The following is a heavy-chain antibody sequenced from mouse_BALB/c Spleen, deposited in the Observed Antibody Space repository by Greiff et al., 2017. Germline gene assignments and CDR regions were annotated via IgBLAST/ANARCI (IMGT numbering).Heavy chain of an antibody. V-gene: IGHV1-5*01. Sequence: VQLQQSGTVLARPGASVKMSCKASGYTFTSYWMHWVKQRPGQGLEWIGAIYPGNSDTSYNQKFKGKAKLTAVTSTSTAYMELSSLANEDSAVYYCTSRSGTRNYFDYWGQGTTLTVSS. D-gene: IGHD4-1*01. CDR1: GYTFTSYW. J-gene: IGHJ2*01. CDR2: IYPGNSDT. CDR3: TSRSGTRNYFDY.